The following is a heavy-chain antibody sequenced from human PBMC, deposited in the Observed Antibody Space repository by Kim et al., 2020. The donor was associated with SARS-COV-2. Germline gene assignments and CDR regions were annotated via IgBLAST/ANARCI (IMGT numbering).Heavy chain of an antibody. Sequence: GGSLRLSCAASGFTFSSYGMHWVRQAPGKGLEWVAVISYDGSNKYYADSVKGRFTISRDNSKNTLYLQMNSLRAEDTAVYYCARDMREVVRGVYGMDVWGQGTTVTVSS. CDR1: GFTFSSYG. CDR3: ARDMREVVRGVYGMDV. J-gene: IGHJ6*02. CDR2: ISYDGSNK. V-gene: IGHV3-33*05. D-gene: IGHD3-10*01.